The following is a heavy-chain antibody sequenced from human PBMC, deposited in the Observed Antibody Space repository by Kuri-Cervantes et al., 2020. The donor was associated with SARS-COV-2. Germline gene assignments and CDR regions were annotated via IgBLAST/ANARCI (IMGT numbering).Heavy chain of an antibody. CDR1: GFTFGDYA. V-gene: IGHV3-49*03. CDR3: NTDSSYTSSYAFDI. CDR2: IRSKAYGGTT. D-gene: IGHD6-13*01. J-gene: IGHJ3*02. Sequence: GESLKISCTASGFTFGDYAMSWFRQAPGKGLEWVGFIRSKAYGGTTEYAASAKGRFTISRDDSKSIAYLQMNSLKTEDTAVYYCNTDSSYTSSYAFDIWGQGTMVTVSS.